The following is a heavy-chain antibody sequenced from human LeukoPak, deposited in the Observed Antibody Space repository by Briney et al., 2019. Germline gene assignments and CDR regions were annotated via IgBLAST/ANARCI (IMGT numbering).Heavy chain of an antibody. CDR1: GGSISSSSYY. CDR3: AIHSGIPTRRVVVPAATAL. D-gene: IGHD2-2*01. Sequence: SETLSLTCTVSGGSISSSSYYWGWIRQPPGKGLEWIGSIYYSGSTYYNPSLKSRVTISVDTSKNQFSLKLSSVTAADTAVYYCAIHSGIPTRRVVVPAATALWGQGTLVTVSS. J-gene: IGHJ4*02. CDR2: IYYSGST. V-gene: IGHV4-39*01.